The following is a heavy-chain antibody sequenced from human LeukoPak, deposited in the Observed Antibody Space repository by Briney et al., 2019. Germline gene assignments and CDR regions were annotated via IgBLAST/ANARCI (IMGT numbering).Heavy chain of an antibody. J-gene: IGHJ4*02. CDR1: GYTFNNYA. Sequence: ASVKFSCKASGYTFNNYAMHWVRQAPGQGLEWMGWINTKTGTPTYAPGFTGRFVFLLDTSVSTAYLQISSLKADDAAVYYCARGGEGLVAPSYWGQGTLVTVSS. CDR2: INTKTGTP. V-gene: IGHV7-4-1*02. D-gene: IGHD3-16*01. CDR3: ARGGEGLVAPSY.